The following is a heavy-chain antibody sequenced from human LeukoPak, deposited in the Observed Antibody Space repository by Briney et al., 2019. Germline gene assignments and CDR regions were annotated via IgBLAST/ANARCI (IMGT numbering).Heavy chain of an antibody. Sequence: ASVKVSCKVSGYSLTELSIQWVRQAPGKGLEWMGGFDPADGETIYAQTFQGRLTTTEDTSIDTAYMELSSLRSEDTAVYFCETYDSSGYMDFWGQGTPVTVSS. D-gene: IGHD3-22*01. CDR2: FDPADGET. J-gene: IGHJ4*02. CDR1: GYSLTELS. V-gene: IGHV1-24*01. CDR3: ETYDSSGYMDF.